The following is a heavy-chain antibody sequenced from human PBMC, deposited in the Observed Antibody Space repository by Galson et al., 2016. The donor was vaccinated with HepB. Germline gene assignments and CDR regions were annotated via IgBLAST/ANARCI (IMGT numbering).Heavy chain of an antibody. CDR2: IGYDGKNK. CDR3: TKLMHSHDSSGFGMDV. Sequence: CAASGFSFNSYGIQWVRQAPGKGLEWVAFIGYDGKNKFYPDSVKGRFTISRDKSENTVYLQMNTLRTEDTAVYYCTKLMHSHDSSGFGMDVWGQGTTVTVSS. V-gene: IGHV3-30*02. D-gene: IGHD3-22*01. CDR1: GFSFNSYG. J-gene: IGHJ6*02.